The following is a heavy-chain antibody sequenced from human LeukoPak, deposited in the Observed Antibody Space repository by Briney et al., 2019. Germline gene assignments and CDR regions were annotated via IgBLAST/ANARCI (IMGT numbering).Heavy chain of an antibody. J-gene: IGHJ6*03. D-gene: IGHD2/OR15-2a*01. CDR1: GGSITSTSNY. CDR3: ARHPFLPYYYYYMDV. V-gene: IGHV4-39*01. CDR2: IYYSGST. Sequence: TSETLSLTCTVSGGSITSTSNYWGWTRQPPGTGLEWIANIYYSGSTYYSPSFKSRVTISVDTSKNQFSLKLSSVTAADTAVYYCARHPFLPYYYYYMDVWGKGTTVTISS.